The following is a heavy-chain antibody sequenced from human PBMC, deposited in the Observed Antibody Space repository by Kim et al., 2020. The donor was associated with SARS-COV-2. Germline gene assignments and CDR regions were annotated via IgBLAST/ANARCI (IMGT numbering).Heavy chain of an antibody. V-gene: IGHV3-30*18. Sequence: GGSLRLSCAASGFSFSTHGMHWVRQGPGKVLEWVTGISYDGSYKYYVDSVKGRFTISRDNSKNTLYLQMNSLRAEDTAVYYCAKSVSGFDCYPDSWGQGTLVTVSS. D-gene: IGHD2-21*02. CDR3: AKSVSGFDCYPDS. CDR2: ISYDGSYK. J-gene: IGHJ4*02. CDR1: GFSFSTHG.